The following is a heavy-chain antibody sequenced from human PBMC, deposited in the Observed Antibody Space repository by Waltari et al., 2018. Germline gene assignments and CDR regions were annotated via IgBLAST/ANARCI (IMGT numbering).Heavy chain of an antibody. V-gene: IGHV3-30-3*01. Sequence: QVQLVESGGGVVQPGRSLRLSCAASGFTFSSYAMHWVRQAPGKGLEWVAVISYDGSNKYYADSVKGRFTISRDNSKNTLYLQMNSLRAEDTAVYYCARGAQKRTFDIWGQGTMVTVSS. CDR1: GFTFSSYA. CDR3: ARGAQKRTFDI. J-gene: IGHJ3*02. CDR2: ISYDGSNK.